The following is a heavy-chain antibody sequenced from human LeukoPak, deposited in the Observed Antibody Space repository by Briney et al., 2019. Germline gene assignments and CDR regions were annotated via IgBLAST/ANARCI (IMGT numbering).Heavy chain of an antibody. D-gene: IGHD5-18*01. J-gene: IGHJ4*02. CDR3: ARTRELGYSPGGPYFDY. CDR2: ISSSSSYI. CDR1: GFTSSSYS. Sequence: GGSLRLSCAASGFTSSSYSMNWVRQAPGKGLEWVSSISSSSSYIYYADSVKGRFTISRDNAKNSLYLQMNSLRAEDTAVYYCARTRELGYSPGGPYFDYWGQGTLVTVSS. V-gene: IGHV3-21*01.